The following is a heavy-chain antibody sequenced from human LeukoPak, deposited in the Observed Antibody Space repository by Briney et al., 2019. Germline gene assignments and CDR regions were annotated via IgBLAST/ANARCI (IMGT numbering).Heavy chain of an antibody. CDR2: IYYSGST. V-gene: IGHV4-31*03. D-gene: IGHD1-1*01. Sequence: SETLSLTCTVSGGSISSGGYYWSWIRQHPGKGLEWIGYIYYSGSTYYNPSLKSRVTISVDTSKNQFSLKLSSVTAADTAVYYCARGRRTTGPDAGGKSYFDYWGQGTLVTVSS. J-gene: IGHJ4*02. CDR1: GGSISSGGYY. CDR3: ARGRRTTGPDAGGKSYFDY.